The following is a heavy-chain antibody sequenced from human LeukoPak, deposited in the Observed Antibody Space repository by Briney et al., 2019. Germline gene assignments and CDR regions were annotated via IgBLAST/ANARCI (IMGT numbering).Heavy chain of an antibody. CDR2: ISYDGSNK. J-gene: IGHJ3*02. V-gene: IGHV3-30*18. D-gene: IGHD2-2*01. CDR3: AKLPSGTDAFDI. Sequence: PGRSLRLSCAASGFTFSSYSMHWVRQAPGKGLEWVAVISYDGSNKYYADSVKGRFTISRDNSKNTLYLQTNSLRAEDTAVYYCAKLPSGTDAFDIWGQGTMVTVSS. CDR1: GFTFSSYS.